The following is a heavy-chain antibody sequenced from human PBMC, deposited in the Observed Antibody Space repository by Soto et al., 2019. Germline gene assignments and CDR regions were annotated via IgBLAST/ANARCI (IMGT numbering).Heavy chain of an antibody. CDR1: GYTFTSYA. CDR2: INAGNGNT. D-gene: IGHD2-21*02. J-gene: IGHJ4*02. CDR3: ARSIVVVTAADY. Sequence: QVQLVQSGAEVKKPGASVKVSCKASGYTFTSYAMHWVRQAPGQRLEWMGWINAGNGNTKYSQKFQGRVTITRDTSASTAYMELCSLGSEDTAVYYGARSIVVVTAADYWGQGTLVTVSS. V-gene: IGHV1-3*01.